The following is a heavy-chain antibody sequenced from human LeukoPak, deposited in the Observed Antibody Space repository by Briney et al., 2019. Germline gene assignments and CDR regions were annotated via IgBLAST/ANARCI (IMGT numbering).Heavy chain of an antibody. CDR1: GGSFSGYY. J-gene: IGHJ4*02. D-gene: IGHD6-13*01. Sequence: PSETLSLTCAVYGGSFSGYYWSWIRQPPGKGLEWIGEINHSGSTNCNPSLKSRVTISVDTSKNQFSLKLSSVTAADTAVYYCARRRIAAAHDFGCWGQGTLVTVSS. CDR2: INHSGST. CDR3: ARRRIAAAHDFGC. V-gene: IGHV4-34*01.